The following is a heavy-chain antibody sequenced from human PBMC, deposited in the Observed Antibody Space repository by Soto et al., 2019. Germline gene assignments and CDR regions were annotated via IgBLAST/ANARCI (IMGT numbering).Heavy chain of an antibody. CDR3: ARQTTYSSSWHDY. Sequence: PSETLSLTCSVSGGSIINYYWSWIRQPAGKGLEWIGRIYSSGSINYNPSLKSRVTMSVHTSKNQFSLRLTSVTAADTAVYYCARQTTYSSSWHDYWGQGTLVTVSS. V-gene: IGHV4-4*07. CDR2: IYSSGSI. CDR1: GGSIINYY. D-gene: IGHD6-13*01. J-gene: IGHJ4*02.